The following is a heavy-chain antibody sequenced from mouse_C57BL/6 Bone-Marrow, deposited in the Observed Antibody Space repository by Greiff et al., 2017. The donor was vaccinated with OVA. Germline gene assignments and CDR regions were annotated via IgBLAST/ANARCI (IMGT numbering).Heavy chain of an antibody. D-gene: IGHD3-1*01. CDR1: GFTFSSYG. V-gene: IGHV5-6*01. CDR2: ISSGGSYT. CDR3: ARHLGYYFDY. Sequence: EVMLVESGGDLVKPGGSLKLSCAASGFTFSSYGMSWVRQTPDKRLEWVATISSGGSYTYYPDSVKGRFTISRDNAKNTLYLQMSSLKSEDTAMYYCARHLGYYFDYWGQGTTLTVSS. J-gene: IGHJ2*01.